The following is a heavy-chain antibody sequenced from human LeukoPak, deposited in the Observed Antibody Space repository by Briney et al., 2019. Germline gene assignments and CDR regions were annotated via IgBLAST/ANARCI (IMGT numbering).Heavy chain of an antibody. Sequence: GSLRLSCAASGFTFSSYAMSWVRQAPGKGLEWIGYIYYSGSTNYNPSLKSRVTISVDTSKNQFSLKLSSVTAADTAVYYCARGPNRIVVVDDAFDIWGQGTMVTVSS. CDR3: ARGPNRIVVVDDAFDI. J-gene: IGHJ3*02. CDR2: IYYSGST. V-gene: IGHV4-59*01. D-gene: IGHD3-22*01. CDR1: GFTFSSYA.